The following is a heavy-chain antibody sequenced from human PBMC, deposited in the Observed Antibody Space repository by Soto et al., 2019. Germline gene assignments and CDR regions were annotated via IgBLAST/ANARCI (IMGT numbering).Heavy chain of an antibody. CDR1: GFSFSSAW. D-gene: IGHD3-22*01. CDR3: TTDSYSTIIIVRFDY. V-gene: IGHV3-15*07. J-gene: IGHJ4*01. CDR2: IKSKTDGGTT. Sequence: VGSLTLSCAACGFSFSSAWINWVRQAPGKGLEWVGRIKSKTDGGTTDYAEPVKGRFAISRDDSNNMVYLQMNSLKIEDTAVYYCTTDSYSTIIIVRFDYWGHGTLVNVSS.